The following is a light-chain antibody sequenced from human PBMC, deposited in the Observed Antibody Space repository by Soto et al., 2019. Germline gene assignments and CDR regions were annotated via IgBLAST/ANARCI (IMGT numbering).Light chain of an antibody. V-gene: IGKV1-5*03. Sequence: DIQMTQSPSTLSASVGDRVTITCRASQSISIWLAWSQQKPGKAPKLLIYKASIFEVGVPSRFSGSGSGTEFTLIICSLQPDSFASYSCLQYDCLWTCGQGTNVEIK. J-gene: IGKJ1*01. CDR2: KAS. CDR3: LQYDCLWT. CDR1: QSISIW.